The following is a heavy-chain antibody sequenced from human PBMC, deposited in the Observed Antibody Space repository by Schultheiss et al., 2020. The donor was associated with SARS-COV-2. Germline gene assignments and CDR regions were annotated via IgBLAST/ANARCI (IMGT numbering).Heavy chain of an antibody. D-gene: IGHD6-13*01. Sequence: GESLKISCTASGFTFSDAWMTWVRQAPGKGLEWVGRIKSTDNGGTTDYAAPVKGRFTISRDTSRNTLYLQMNSLRAEDTALYYCAKVSHFQQLVESGFDSWGQGTLVTVSS. CDR2: IKSTDNGGTT. CDR3: AKVSHFQQLVESGFDS. CDR1: GFTFSDAW. J-gene: IGHJ4*02. V-gene: IGHV3-15*01.